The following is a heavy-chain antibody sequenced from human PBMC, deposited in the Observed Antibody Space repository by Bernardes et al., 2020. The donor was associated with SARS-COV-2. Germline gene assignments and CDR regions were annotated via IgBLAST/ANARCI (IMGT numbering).Heavy chain of an antibody. Sequence: GSLRLSCAASGFTFPSYAMSWVRQAPGKGLEWVSGISGSGATTYYADSVKGRFTISRDHSKKTIYLQMNSLRAEDTAVYYCAKGGKAFHETSGPDYWGQGTLVSVSS. V-gene: IGHV3-23*01. D-gene: IGHD3-22*01. J-gene: IGHJ4*02. CDR2: ISGSGATT. CDR3: AKGGKAFHETSGPDY. CDR1: GFTFPSYA.